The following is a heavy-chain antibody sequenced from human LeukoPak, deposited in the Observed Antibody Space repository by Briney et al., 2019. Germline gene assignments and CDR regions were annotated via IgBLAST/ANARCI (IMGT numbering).Heavy chain of an antibody. CDR1: GFTFSSYG. D-gene: IGHD3-9*01. V-gene: IGHV3-33*06. CDR2: IWYDGSNK. Sequence: GGSLRLSCAASGFTFSSYGMHWVRQAPGKGLEWVAVIWYDGSNKYYADSVKGRFTISRDNSKNTLYLQMNSLRAEDTAVYYCAKGRYYDILTGIDYWGQRTLVTVSS. CDR3: AKGRYYDILTGIDY. J-gene: IGHJ4*02.